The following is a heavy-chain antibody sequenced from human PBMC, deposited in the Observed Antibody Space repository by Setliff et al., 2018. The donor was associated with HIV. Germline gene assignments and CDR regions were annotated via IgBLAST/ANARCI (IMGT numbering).Heavy chain of an antibody. Sequence: SETLSLTCIVSGGSMDNYYWNWVRQTPGKGLEWIGYIYESAYSHYTVSLRSRVAISMDTSKNQFSLTLRSVTAADRAVYYCARAQMHRGVVAWSLYYFDYWGQGALVTVSS. CDR2: IYESAYS. CDR3: ARAQMHRGVVAWSLYYFDY. V-gene: IGHV4-59*01. D-gene: IGHD3-10*01. J-gene: IGHJ4*02. CDR1: GGSMDNYY.